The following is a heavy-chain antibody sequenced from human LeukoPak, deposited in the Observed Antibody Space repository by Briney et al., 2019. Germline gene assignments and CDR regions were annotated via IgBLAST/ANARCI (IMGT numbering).Heavy chain of an antibody. CDR1: GFSFSTTW. J-gene: IGHJ4*02. Sequence: GGSLRLSCAASGFSFSTTWMSWVRQAPGKGLEWVAIIQHDGGVTFYVDSVKGRFTISRDNAKNPLFLQMNSLRAEDTAVYYCVSGGGRGYGSECRGQGTLVTVSS. V-gene: IGHV3-7*01. CDR2: IQHDGGVT. D-gene: IGHD5-18*01. CDR3: VSGGGRGYGSEC.